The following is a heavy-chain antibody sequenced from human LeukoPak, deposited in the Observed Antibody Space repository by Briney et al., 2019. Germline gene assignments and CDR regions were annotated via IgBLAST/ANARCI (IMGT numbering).Heavy chain of an antibody. D-gene: IGHD6-19*01. CDR3: ARRSGAFTDFDY. J-gene: IGHJ4*02. CDR2: ISTDSGNT. Sequence: ASVKVSCKASNYTFTSFGISWVRQAPGQGLEYMGWISTDSGNTNYVQKLQGRVTMTTDTSTSTAYMELRSLTSDDTAVYYCARRSGAFTDFDYWGQGTLVTASS. V-gene: IGHV1-18*01. CDR1: NYTFTSFG.